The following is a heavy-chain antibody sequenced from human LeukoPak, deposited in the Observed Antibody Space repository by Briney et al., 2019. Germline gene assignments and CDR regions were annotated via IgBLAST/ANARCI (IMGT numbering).Heavy chain of an antibody. D-gene: IGHD2-21*01. V-gene: IGHV1-69*13. CDR3: ASDLSYSGLDV. CDR2: VIPMSGTP. J-gene: IGHJ6*02. Sequence: SVKVSCKVIGGTFTSYILSWVRQAPGQGLECLGRVIPMSGTPDYAQKFQGRVTITADESTSTVYMELNSLGSEDAAVYYCASDLSYSGLDVWGQGTTVTVSS. CDR1: GGTFTSYI.